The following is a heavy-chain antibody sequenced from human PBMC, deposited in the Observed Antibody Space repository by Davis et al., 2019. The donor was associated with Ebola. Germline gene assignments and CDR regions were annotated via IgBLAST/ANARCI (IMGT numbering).Heavy chain of an antibody. J-gene: IGHJ4*02. CDR2: IYSGGST. V-gene: IGHV3-66*01. CDR1: GFTVSSHY. D-gene: IGHD3-3*01. Sequence: GALKISCAASGFTVSSHYMSWVRQAPGKGLEWVSVIYSGGSTYYADSVKGRFTISRDNSKNTLYLQMNSLRAEDTAVYYCARAKYDFWSGHIDYWGQGTLVTVSS. CDR3: ARAKYDFWSGHIDY.